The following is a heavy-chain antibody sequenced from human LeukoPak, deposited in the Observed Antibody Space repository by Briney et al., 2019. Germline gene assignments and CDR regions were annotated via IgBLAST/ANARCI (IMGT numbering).Heavy chain of an antibody. CDR1: GGSISSYY. CDR2: INYSGRT. D-gene: IGHD2-21*01. V-gene: IGHV4-59*01. J-gene: IGHJ3*02. Sequence: SETLSLTCTVSGGSISSYYWSWIRQPPGKGLEWIGYINYSGRTNYNPSLKSRVTISVDTSKNQFSLKLSSVTAADTAVYYCARAIPSTGAFDIWGQGTMVTVSS. CDR3: ARAIPSTGAFDI.